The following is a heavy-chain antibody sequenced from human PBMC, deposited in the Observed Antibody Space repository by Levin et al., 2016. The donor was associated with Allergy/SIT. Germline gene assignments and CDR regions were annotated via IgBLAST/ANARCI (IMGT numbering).Heavy chain of an antibody. V-gene: IGHV2-26*01. CDR3: ARISLDYRVSGPAGYYYYYMDV. Sequence: WIRQPPGKALEWLAHIFSNDEKSYSTSLKSRLTISKDTSKSQVVLTMTNMDPVDTATYYCARISLDYRVSGPAGYYYYYMDVWGKGTTVTVSS. CDR2: IFSNDEK. J-gene: IGHJ6*03. D-gene: IGHD4-11*01.